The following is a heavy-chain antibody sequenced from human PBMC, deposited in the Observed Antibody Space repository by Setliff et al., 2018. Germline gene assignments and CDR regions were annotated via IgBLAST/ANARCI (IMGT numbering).Heavy chain of an antibody. V-gene: IGHV1-69*13. Sequence: ASVKVSCKASGGTFSSYAISWVRQAPGQGLEWMGRVIPVFRTANYAQKFQGRVTISADESTRTAYMELSSLRFEDTALYYCARDTRDKFDTSGYYLSFDSWGQGTLVTVSS. CDR3: ARDTRDKFDTSGYYLSFDS. CDR2: VIPVFRTA. J-gene: IGHJ4*02. D-gene: IGHD3-22*01. CDR1: GGTFSSYA.